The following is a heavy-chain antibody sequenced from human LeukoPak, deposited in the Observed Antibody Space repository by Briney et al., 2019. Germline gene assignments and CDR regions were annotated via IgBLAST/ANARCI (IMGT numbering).Heavy chain of an antibody. D-gene: IGHD5-12*01. CDR3: ASRAVDKWVSAGFDY. V-gene: IGHV4-34*01. J-gene: IGHJ4*02. CDR1: GGSFSGYY. Sequence: SETLSLTCAVYGGSFSGYYWSWFRQPPGKGLEWIGEINHSGSTNYNPSLKSRVTISVATSKNQFSLKLSSVTAADTAVYYCASRAVDKWVSAGFDYRGQGTLVTVSS. CDR2: INHSGST.